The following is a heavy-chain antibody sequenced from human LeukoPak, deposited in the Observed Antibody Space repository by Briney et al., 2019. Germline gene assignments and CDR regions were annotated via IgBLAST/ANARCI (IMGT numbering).Heavy chain of an antibody. J-gene: IGHJ5*02. V-gene: IGHV4-39*07. D-gene: IGHD6-13*01. Sequence: PSETLSLTCIVSGGSINNNYYYRDWIRQPPGKGLEWIGSINHSGSTNYNPSLKSRVTISVDTSKNQFSLKLSSVTAADTAVYYCARVRYSSSWYVPNWFDPWGQGTLVTVSS. CDR1: GGSINNNYYY. CDR2: INHSGST. CDR3: ARVRYSSSWYVPNWFDP.